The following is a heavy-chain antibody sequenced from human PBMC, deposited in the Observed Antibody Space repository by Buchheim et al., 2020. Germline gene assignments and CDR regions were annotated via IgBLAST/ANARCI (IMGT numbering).Heavy chain of an antibody. Sequence: EVQLVESGGGLVQAGGSLRLSCATSGFTFSIYEMNWVRQAPGKGLEWVSRISSSGDSIHYADFVQGRFTTSRDSAKNSLSLQMSSLRIEDTAIYYCAREGISGVDYWGQGT. J-gene: IGHJ4*02. V-gene: IGHV3-48*03. CDR2: ISSSGDSI. CDR3: AREGISGVDY. CDR1: GFTFSIYE. D-gene: IGHD3-10*01.